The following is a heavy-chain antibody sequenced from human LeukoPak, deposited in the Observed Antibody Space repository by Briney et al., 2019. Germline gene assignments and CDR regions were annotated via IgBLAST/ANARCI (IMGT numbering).Heavy chain of an antibody. CDR1: GDSVSSNSAA. CDR3: ARDGSHDSSGYYSN. Sequence: SQTLSLTCAISGDSVSSNSAAWNWIRQPPSRALEWLVRTYYRSKWYNDYAVSVKSRITINPDTSKNQFSLQLNSVTPEDTAVYYCARDGSHDSSGYYSNWGQGTLVTVFS. J-gene: IGHJ4*02. D-gene: IGHD3-22*01. CDR2: TYYRSKWYN. V-gene: IGHV6-1*01.